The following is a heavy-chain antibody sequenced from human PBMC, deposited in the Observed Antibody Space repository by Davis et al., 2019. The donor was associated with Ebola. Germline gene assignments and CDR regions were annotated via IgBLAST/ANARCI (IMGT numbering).Heavy chain of an antibody. Sequence: ASVKVSCKASGYTFTSYYMHWVRQAPGQGLEWMGIINPSGGSTSYAQKFQGRVTMTRDTSTSTVYMELSSLRSEDTAVYYCARRRGGIAAAKHNWFDPWGQGTLVTVSS. CDR2: INPSGGST. V-gene: IGHV1-46*01. CDR1: GYTFTSYY. CDR3: ARRRGGIAAAKHNWFDP. J-gene: IGHJ5*02. D-gene: IGHD6-13*01.